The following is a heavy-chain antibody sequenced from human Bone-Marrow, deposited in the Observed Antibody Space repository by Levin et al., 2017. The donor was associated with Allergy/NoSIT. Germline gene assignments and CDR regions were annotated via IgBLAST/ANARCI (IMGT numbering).Heavy chain of an antibody. Sequence: GESLKISCAASGFTFSSYSMNWVRQAPGKGLEWVSSISSSSSYIYYADSVKGRFTISRDNAKNSLYLQMNSLRAEDTAVYYCARGMEWLVESAKGTFDYWGQGTLVTVSS. V-gene: IGHV3-21*01. J-gene: IGHJ4*02. CDR2: ISSSSSYI. CDR1: GFTFSSYS. CDR3: ARGMEWLVESAKGTFDY. D-gene: IGHD6-19*01.